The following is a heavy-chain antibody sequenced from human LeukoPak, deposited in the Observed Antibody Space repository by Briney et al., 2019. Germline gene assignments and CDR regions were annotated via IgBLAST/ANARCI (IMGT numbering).Heavy chain of an antibody. CDR2: INAGNGNT. CDR3: ARDGAGGSPGYYYFYMDV. V-gene: IGHV1-3*03. CDR1: GYTFTSYA. D-gene: IGHD1-26*01. Sequence: GASVKVSCKASGYTFTSYAIHRVRQAPGQRLEWMGWINAGNGNTKYSQEFQGRVTITRDTSASTAYMELSSLRSEDMAVYYCARDGAGGSPGYYYFYMDVWGKGTTVTVSS. J-gene: IGHJ6*03.